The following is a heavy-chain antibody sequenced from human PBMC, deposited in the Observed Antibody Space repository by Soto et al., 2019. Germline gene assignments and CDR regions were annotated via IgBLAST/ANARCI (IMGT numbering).Heavy chain of an antibody. CDR3: ARTSLEGCSSTSCHLGYYYYMDV. D-gene: IGHD2-2*01. CDR1: GYSISSSNW. Sequence: QVQLQESGPGLVKPSDTLSLTCAVSGYSISSSNWWGWIRQPPGKGLEWIGYIYYSGSTYYNPSLKSRVTMSVDTSKHQFSLKLSSVTAVDTAVYYCARTSLEGCSSTSCHLGYYYYMDVWGKGTTVTVSS. CDR2: IYYSGST. J-gene: IGHJ6*03. V-gene: IGHV4-28*01.